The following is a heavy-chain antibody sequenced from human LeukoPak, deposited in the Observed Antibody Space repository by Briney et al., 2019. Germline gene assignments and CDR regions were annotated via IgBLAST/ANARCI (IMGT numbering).Heavy chain of an antibody. CDR3: AKESSGSYLSTYFDY. J-gene: IGHJ4*02. D-gene: IGHD3-10*01. V-gene: IGHV3-23*01. CDR2: INGSGGST. CDR1: GFTFTSYG. Sequence: GGTLRLSCTASGFTFTSYGMNWVRQAPGQGLEWMSAINGSGGSTYYADSVKGRFTISRDNSKNTLYLQMNSLRAEDTAVYYCAKESSGSYLSTYFDYWGQGTLVTVSS.